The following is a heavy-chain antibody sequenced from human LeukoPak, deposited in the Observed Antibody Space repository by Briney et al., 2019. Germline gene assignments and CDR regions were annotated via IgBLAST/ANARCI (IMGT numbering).Heavy chain of an antibody. D-gene: IGHD2-2*01. CDR3: AGVLGCSTTSCYAAYIDS. Sequence: PSETLSLTCTLSDGSISSYYWIWIRQPPGKGLEWIGYIYYRGRTNYNPSLKSRVTISVDTSKNQFSLKLSSVTAADTDVYYCAGVLGCSTTSCYAAYIDSWGQGTLVTVSS. CDR1: DGSISSYY. CDR2: IYYRGRT. V-gene: IGHV4-59*01. J-gene: IGHJ4*02.